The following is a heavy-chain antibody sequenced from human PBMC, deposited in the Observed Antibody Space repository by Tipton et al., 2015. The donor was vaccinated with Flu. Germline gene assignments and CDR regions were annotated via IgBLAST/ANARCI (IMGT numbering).Heavy chain of an antibody. D-gene: IGHD1-7*01. CDR1: GFTFDW. CDR3: AGGSAGTQGY. J-gene: IGHJ4*02. Sequence: SLRLSCAASGFTFDWMHWVRQAPGKGLLCVSRINSDGESTSYADSVKGRFTISRDNAKNTLHLQMNSLRVEDTAVYFCAGGSAGTQGYWGQGTLVTVSS. CDR2: INSDGEST. V-gene: IGHV3-74*01.